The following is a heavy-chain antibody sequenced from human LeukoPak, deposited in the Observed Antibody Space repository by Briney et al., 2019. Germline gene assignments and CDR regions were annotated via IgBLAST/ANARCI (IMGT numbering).Heavy chain of an antibody. J-gene: IGHJ5*02. D-gene: IGHD6-19*01. V-gene: IGHV1-18*01. CDR3: ARARNLRARIAVAGTSWFDP. CDR2: ISAYNGNT. CDR1: GYTFTSYG. Sequence: GASVKVSCKASGYTFTSYGISWVRQAPGQGLEWMGWISAYNGNTNYAQKLQGRVTMTTDTSTSTAYMELRSLRSDDTAVYYCARARNLRARIAVAGTSWFDPWGQGTLVTVSS.